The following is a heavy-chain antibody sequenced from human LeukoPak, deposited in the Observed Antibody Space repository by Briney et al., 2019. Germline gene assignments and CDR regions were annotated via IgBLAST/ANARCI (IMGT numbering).Heavy chain of an antibody. Sequence: SETLSLTYTVSGGSISSGSYYWSWIRQPAGKGLEWIGRIYTSGSTNYNPSLKSRVTISVDTSKNQFSLKLSSVTAADTAVYYCARGVGATTSYFDYWGQGTLVTVSS. J-gene: IGHJ4*02. CDR2: IYTSGST. D-gene: IGHD1-26*01. V-gene: IGHV4-61*02. CDR1: GGSISSGSYY. CDR3: ARGVGATTSYFDY.